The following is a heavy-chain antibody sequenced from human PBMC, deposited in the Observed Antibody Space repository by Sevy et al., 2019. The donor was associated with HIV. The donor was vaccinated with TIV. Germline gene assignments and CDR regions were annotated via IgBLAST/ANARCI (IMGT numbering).Heavy chain of an antibody. CDR1: GFTFSSYG. CDR2: IWYDGSNK. V-gene: IGHV3-33*01. J-gene: IGHJ4*02. D-gene: IGHD2-2*02. CDR3: AREILPAAIHISSAFDY. Sequence: GGSLRLSCAASGFTFSSYGMHWVRQAPGKGLEWVAVIWYDGSNKYYADSVKGRFTISRDNSKNTLYLQMNSLRAEDTAVYYCAREILPAAIHISSAFDYWGQGTLVTVSS.